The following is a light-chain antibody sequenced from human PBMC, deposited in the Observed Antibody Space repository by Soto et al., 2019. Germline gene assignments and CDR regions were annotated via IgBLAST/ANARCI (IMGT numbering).Light chain of an antibody. CDR1: QSVSSN. V-gene: IGKV3-20*01. CDR3: QQYAYSPHT. J-gene: IGKJ2*01. CDR2: DAS. Sequence: EIVMTQSPATLSVSPGERATLSCRASQSVSSNLAWFQQKPGQAPRLLIHDASSRATGIPDRFSGSGSETDFTLTISRLEPEDFGVYYCQQYAYSPHTFGQGTKLETK.